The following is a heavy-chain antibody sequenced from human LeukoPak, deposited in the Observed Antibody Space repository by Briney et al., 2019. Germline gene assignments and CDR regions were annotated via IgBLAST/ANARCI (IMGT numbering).Heavy chain of an antibody. CDR1: GGSISSYY. V-gene: IGHV4-59*01. J-gene: IGHJ6*02. Sequence: SETLSLTCTISGGSISSYYWSWIRQPPGKGLDWIGYIYYSGSTNYNPSLKSRVTMSVDTSKNQFSLKLSSVTAADTAVYYCARGTVVFGMDVRGQGTTVTVSS. D-gene: IGHD2-15*01. CDR3: ARGTVVFGMDV. CDR2: IYYSGST.